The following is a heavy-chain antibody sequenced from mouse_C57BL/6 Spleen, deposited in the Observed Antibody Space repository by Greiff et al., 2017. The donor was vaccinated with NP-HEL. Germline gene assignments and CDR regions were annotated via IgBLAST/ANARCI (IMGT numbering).Heavy chain of an antibody. J-gene: IGHJ1*03. D-gene: IGHD2-4*01. CDR2: INPSSGYT. CDR3: ARSYDYHWYFDV. Sequence: QVQLQQSGAELAKPGASVKPSCKASGYPFTCYWMHWVKQRPGQGLEWIGYINPSSGYTKYNQKFKDKATLTADKSSSTAYMQLSSLTYEDSAVYYCARSYDYHWYFDVWGTGTTVTVSS. CDR1: GYPFTCYW. V-gene: IGHV1-7*01.